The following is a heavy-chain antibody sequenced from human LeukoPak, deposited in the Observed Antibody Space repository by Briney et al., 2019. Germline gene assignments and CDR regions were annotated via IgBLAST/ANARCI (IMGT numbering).Heavy chain of an antibody. V-gene: IGHV3-7*01. J-gene: IGHJ4*02. Sequence: GGSLRLSCAASGFTFSSYGMSWVRQAPGKGLEWVANIKQDGSEKYYVDSVKGRFTISKDDAKNSLYLQMNSLRAEDTAVYYCARVNYYFDYWGQGTLVTVSS. CDR3: ARVNYYFDY. CDR1: GFTFSSYG. CDR2: IKQDGSEK.